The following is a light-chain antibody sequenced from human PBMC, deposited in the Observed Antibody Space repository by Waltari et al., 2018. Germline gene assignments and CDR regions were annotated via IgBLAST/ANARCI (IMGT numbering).Light chain of an antibody. V-gene: IGLV2-23*02. J-gene: IGLJ1*01. CDR3: CSYAGSRTYV. CDR1: SRDVGTFNL. CDR2: EVS. Sequence: QSALTQPASVSGSPGQSITIPCTGTSRDVGTFNLVSWYQQHPGKVPKLLIYEVSKRPSGVSNHFSGSKSGNTASLTISGLRAEDEADYYCCSYAGSRTYVFGTGTKVTVL.